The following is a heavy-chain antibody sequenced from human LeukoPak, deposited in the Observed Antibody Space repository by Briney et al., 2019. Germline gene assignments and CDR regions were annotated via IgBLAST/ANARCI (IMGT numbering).Heavy chain of an antibody. J-gene: IGHJ4*02. D-gene: IGHD3-16*01. V-gene: IGHV3-33*01. CDR2: IWYDGSNK. CDR1: GFTFSSYG. Sequence: GGSLRLSCAASGFTFSSYGMHWVRQAPGKGLEWVAVIWYDGSNKYYADSVKGRFTISRDNAKNSLYLQMNSLRAEDTAVYYCARDLVRLGESSFDYCGQGTLVTVSS. CDR3: ARDLVRLGESSFDY.